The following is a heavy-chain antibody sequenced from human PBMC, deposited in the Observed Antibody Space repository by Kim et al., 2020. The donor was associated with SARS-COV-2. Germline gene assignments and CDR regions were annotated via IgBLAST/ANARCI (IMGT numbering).Heavy chain of an antibody. CDR3: TRGFAHGMDV. Sequence: TTEYAASVKGRFTISRDDSKSIAYLQMNSLKTEDTAVYYCTRGFAHGMDVWGQGTTVTVSS. J-gene: IGHJ6*02. CDR2: TT. V-gene: IGHV3-49*02.